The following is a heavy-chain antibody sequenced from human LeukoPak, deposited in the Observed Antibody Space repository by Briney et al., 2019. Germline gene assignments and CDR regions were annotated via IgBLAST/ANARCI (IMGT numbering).Heavy chain of an antibody. CDR1: GFSFSEFA. Sequence: GSLRLSCAASGFSFSEFAMGWVRQAPGKGLEWVSTVSFSGGTIHYADSVEGRFTISRDNSKNALFLQMERLTAGDTAIYYCGKSMATLSCCAPLDERGPGNMVNVSS. D-gene: IGHD2-15*01. CDR2: VSFSGGTI. CDR3: GKSMATLSCCAPLDE. V-gene: IGHV3-23*01. J-gene: IGHJ4*03.